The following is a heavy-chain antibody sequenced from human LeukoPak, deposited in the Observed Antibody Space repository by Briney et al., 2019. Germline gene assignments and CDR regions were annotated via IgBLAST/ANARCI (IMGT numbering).Heavy chain of an antibody. V-gene: IGHV4-59*01. CDR2: IYYSEST. Sequence: SETLSLTCTVSGDSISSYYWSWIRQPPGKGLEWIGYIYYSESTNYNPSLKSRVTISVDTSKNQVSLKLSSVTAADTAVYYCARARNSSGWYEGPYYYYYGMDVWGQGTTVTVSS. CDR1: GDSISSYY. CDR3: ARARNSSGWYEGPYYYYYGMDV. D-gene: IGHD6-19*01. J-gene: IGHJ6*02.